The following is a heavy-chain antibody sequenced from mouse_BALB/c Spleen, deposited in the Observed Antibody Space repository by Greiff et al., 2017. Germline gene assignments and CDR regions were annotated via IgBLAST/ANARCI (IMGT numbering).Heavy chain of an antibody. Sequence: EVMLVESGGGLVQPGGSMKLSCVASGFTFSNYWMNWVRQSPEKGLEWVAEIRLKSNNYATHYAESVKGRFTISRDDSKSSVYLQMNNLRAEDTGIYYCTRDAYWGQGTLVTVSA. V-gene: IGHV6-6*02. CDR2: IRLKSNNYAT. CDR3: TRDAY. J-gene: IGHJ3*01. CDR1: GFTFSNYW.